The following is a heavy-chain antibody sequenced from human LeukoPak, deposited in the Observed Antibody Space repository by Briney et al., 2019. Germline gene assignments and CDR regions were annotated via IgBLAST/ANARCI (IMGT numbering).Heavy chain of an antibody. CDR2: RFT. CDR3: AREGHSSGHAPAFDI. V-gene: IGHV3-NL1*01. Sequence: PGGSLRLFCEAPGFTFSTSVMHWVRQAPGKGLEWVAGRFTHYVDSVKGRFTISGDNSKKTVYLQMNSLRPEDTAIYYCAREGHSSGHAPAFDIWGQGTMVTVSS. CDR1: GFTFSTSV. D-gene: IGHD3-22*01. J-gene: IGHJ3*02.